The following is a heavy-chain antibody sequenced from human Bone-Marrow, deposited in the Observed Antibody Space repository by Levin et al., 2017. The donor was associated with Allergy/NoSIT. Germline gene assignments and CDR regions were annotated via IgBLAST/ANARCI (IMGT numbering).Heavy chain of an antibody. D-gene: IGHD4-23*01. Sequence: PGGSLRLSCAASGFTFYSYWMSWVRQAPGKGLEWVANIKQDGSEKYYVDSVKGRFTISRDNAKNSLYLQMSSLRVEDTAVYYCARGGSRWFDYWGQGSLVTVSS. J-gene: IGHJ4*02. CDR3: ARGGSRWFDY. V-gene: IGHV3-7*01. CDR1: GFTFYSYW. CDR2: IKQDGSEK.